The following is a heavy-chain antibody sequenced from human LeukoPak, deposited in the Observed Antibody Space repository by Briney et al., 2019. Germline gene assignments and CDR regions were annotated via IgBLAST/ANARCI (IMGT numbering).Heavy chain of an antibody. J-gene: IGHJ5*02. D-gene: IGHD3-10*01. CDR2: IGPSGAKT. V-gene: IGHV3-23*01. CDR1: GFTFSSYG. CDR3: VQDLWYGEYDP. Sequence: GGSLRLSCAASGFTFSSYGMNWVRQAPGKGLEWVSGIGPSGAKTYYADSVKGRFTISRDNPKNTVYLQMNSLRADDTVVYYCVQDLWYGEYDPWGQGTRVTVSS.